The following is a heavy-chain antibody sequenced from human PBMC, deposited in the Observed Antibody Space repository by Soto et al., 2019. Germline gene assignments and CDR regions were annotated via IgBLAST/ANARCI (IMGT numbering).Heavy chain of an antibody. J-gene: IGHJ4*02. CDR2: ISAYNGNT. V-gene: IGHV1-18*01. CDR3: AVFDYGDYVTIFDY. D-gene: IGHD4-17*01. CDR1: GYTFTSYG. Sequence: ASVKVSCKASGYTFTSYGISWVRQAPGQGLEWMGWISAYNGNTNYAQKLQGRVTMTPDTSTSTAYMELRSLRSDDTAVYYCAVFDYGDYVTIFDYWGQGTLVTVSS.